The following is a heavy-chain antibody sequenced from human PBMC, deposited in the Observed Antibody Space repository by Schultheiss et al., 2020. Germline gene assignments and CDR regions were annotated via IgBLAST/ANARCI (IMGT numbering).Heavy chain of an antibody. CDR2: IYYSGST. V-gene: IGHV4-31*03. J-gene: IGHJ5*02. CDR3: ARCRQNNWFDP. CDR1: GGSISSGGYY. Sequence: SETLSLTCTVSGGSISSGGYYWSWIRQHPGKGLEWIGYIYYSGSTNYNPSLKSRVTISVDTSKNQFSLKLSSVTAADTAVYYCARCRQNNWFDPWGQGTLVTVSS.